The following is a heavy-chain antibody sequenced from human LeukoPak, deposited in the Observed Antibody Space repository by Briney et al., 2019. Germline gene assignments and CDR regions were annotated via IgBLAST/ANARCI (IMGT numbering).Heavy chain of an antibody. CDR1: GFTFSSYW. Sequence: GGSLRLSCAASGFTFSSYWMSWVRQAPGKGLEWVANIKQDGSEKYYVDSVKGRFTISRDNAKNSLYLQMNSLRAEDTAVYYCARAYGYCSSTSCYNFRFDPWGQGTLVTVSS. CDR2: IKQDGSEK. J-gene: IGHJ5*02. CDR3: ARAYGYCSSTSCYNFRFDP. D-gene: IGHD2-2*02. V-gene: IGHV3-7*01.